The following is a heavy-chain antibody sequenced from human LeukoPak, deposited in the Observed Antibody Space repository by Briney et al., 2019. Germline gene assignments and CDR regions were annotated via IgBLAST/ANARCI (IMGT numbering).Heavy chain of an antibody. CDR1: GYTFTSYA. D-gene: IGHD6-19*01. CDR3: ARARLSGWYSWERKDWFDP. J-gene: IGHJ5*02. V-gene: IGHV1-18*01. Sequence: GASVKVSCKASGYTFTSYAMNWVRQAPGQGLEWMGWISAYNGNTNYAQKLQGRVTMTTDTSTSTAYMELRSLRSDDTAVYYCARARLSGWYSWERKDWFDPWGQGTLVTVSS. CDR2: ISAYNGNT.